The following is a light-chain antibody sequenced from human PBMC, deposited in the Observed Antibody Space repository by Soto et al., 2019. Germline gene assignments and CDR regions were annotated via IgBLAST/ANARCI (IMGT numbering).Light chain of an antibody. J-gene: IGKJ5*01. CDR1: QSLLHITGETF. CDR3: MQSTQLPPT. CDR2: EVS. Sequence: DVVMTQTPLSLSVAPGQPASISCKSSQSLLHITGETFLFWYLQKPGQSPQLLIYEVSTRVSGVPDRCSGSGSGRDFTLEISRVETDDVGIYYCMQSTQLPPTFGQGTRLEIK. V-gene: IGKV2D-29*02.